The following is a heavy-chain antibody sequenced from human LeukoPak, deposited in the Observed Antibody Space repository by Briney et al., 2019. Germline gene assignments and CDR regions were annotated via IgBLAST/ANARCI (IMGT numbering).Heavy chain of an antibody. CDR3: AREQEASEGFWSGYYTANWFDP. D-gene: IGHD3-3*01. CDR1: GGTFSSYA. J-gene: IGHJ5*02. Sequence: ASVKVSCKASGGTFSSYAISWVRQAPGQGLEWMGGIIPIFGTANYAQKFQGRVTITADESTSTAYMELSSLRSEDTAVYYCAREQEASEGFWSGYYTANWFDPWGQGTLVTVSS. CDR2: IIPIFGTA. V-gene: IGHV1-69*13.